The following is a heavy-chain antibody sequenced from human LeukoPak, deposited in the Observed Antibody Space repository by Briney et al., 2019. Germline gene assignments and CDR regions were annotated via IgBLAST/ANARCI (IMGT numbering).Heavy chain of an antibody. Sequence: PGGSLRLSCAASSFTFSNAWMNWVRQAPGKGLEWDGRIKSKTDGGTIDYAAPVKGRFTISRDDSKNTLYLQMNSLKTEDTAVYYCNNREFWGQGTLVTVSS. CDR2: IKSKTDGGTI. CDR1: SFTFSNAW. D-gene: IGHD3-10*01. J-gene: IGHJ4*02. V-gene: IGHV3-15*07. CDR3: NNREF.